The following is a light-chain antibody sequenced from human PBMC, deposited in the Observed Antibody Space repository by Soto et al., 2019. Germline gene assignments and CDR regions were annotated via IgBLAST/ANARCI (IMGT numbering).Light chain of an antibody. CDR1: QSISPW. Sequence: DSQMTQFPSTLSASVGDRVTITCRASQSISPWLAGYQQKPGKAPKILISKASTLQSGVPPRFSGCGSGTEFTLTISSLQPDDFATYDGQQYERYPLTFGGGTKGEIK. CDR2: KAS. CDR3: QQYERYPLT. J-gene: IGKJ4*01. V-gene: IGKV1-5*03.